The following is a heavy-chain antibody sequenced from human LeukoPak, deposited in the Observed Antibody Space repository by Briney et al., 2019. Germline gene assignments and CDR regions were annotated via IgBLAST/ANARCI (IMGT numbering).Heavy chain of an antibody. CDR1: GFTYSSYG. CDR2: ISDSGGDT. CDR3: AKRVPYSSSSVYFDS. D-gene: IGHD6-6*01. Sequence: PGGSLRLSCAASGFTYSSYGLSWVRQAPGKGLEWVSAISDSGGDTYYADSVRGRFTISKDNSKNTLYLQMNSLRAEDTAVYYCAKRVPYSSSSVYFDSWGQGTLVTVSS. J-gene: IGHJ4*02. V-gene: IGHV3-23*01.